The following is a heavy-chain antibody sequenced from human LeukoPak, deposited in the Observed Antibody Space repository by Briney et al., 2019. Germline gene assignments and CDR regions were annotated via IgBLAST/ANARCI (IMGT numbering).Heavy chain of an antibody. J-gene: IGHJ5*02. CDR3: ACNYYDSSGYYWFDP. D-gene: IGHD3-22*01. CDR2: IYHSGST. CDR1: GYSISSGYY. Sequence: SETLSLTCTVSGYSISSGYYWGWIRQPPGKGLEWIGSIYHSGSTYYNPSLKSRVTISVDTSKNQFSLKLSSVTAADTAVYYCACNYYDSSGYYWFDPWGQGTLVTVSS. V-gene: IGHV4-38-2*02.